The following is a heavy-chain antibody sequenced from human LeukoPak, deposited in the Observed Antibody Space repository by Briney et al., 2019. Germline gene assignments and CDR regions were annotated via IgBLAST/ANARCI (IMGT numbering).Heavy chain of an antibody. CDR1: GFTFSTFA. Sequence: PGGSLRLSCAASGFTFSTFAMSWVRQAPGKGLEWVSAITGSGDSTSYAGPVKGRFTISRDNSKNTLYLQMKSLRAEDTAVYYCAKDLLTAITARPHHWGQGTLVTVSS. CDR2: ITGSGDST. J-gene: IGHJ5*02. CDR3: AKDLLTAITARPHH. V-gene: IGHV3-23*01. D-gene: IGHD1-7*01.